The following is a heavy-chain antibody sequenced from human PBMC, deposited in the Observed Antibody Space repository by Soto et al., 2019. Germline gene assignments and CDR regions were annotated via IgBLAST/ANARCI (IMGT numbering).Heavy chain of an antibody. CDR1: GGSFTSNNW. CDR2: IYRTGST. J-gene: IGHJ4*02. CDR3: SSRDPGTSVDY. V-gene: IGHV4-4*02. Sequence: QVQLQESGPGLVKPSGTLYLTCAVSGGSFTSNNWWTWVSQPPGQGLEWIGEIYRTGSTNYNPSLKSRVTIALDKSESLCSLKVTSFNAADTAVYYCSSRDPGTSVDYWGQGTLVTVSS. D-gene: IGHD1-7*01.